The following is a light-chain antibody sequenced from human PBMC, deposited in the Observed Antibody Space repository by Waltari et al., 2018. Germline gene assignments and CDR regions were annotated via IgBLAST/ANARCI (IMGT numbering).Light chain of an antibody. Sequence: DIVMTQSPDSLSVSLGERATINCKSSQCVLYSSNNKNFLAWYQQKPGQPPKLLIYWASTRQSGVPDRFSGSGSGTDFTLTISSLQAEDVAVYYCQQYYSTPWTFGQGTKVETK. CDR2: WAS. CDR3: QQYYSTPWT. V-gene: IGKV4-1*01. CDR1: QCVLYSSNNKNF. J-gene: IGKJ1*01.